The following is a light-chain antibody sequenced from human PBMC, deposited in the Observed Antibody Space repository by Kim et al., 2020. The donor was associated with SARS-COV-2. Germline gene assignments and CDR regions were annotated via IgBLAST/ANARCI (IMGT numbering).Light chain of an antibody. CDR2: GKT. CDR1: SLRSYY. J-gene: IGLJ3*02. Sequence: GQTVRITCPGASLRSYYASWYQQKPGQAPVLVIYGKTNRPSGIPDRFSGSSSGNTASLTITGAQAEDEADYYCNSRDSSGNHPWVFGGGTQLTVL. CDR3: NSRDSSGNHPWV. V-gene: IGLV3-19*01.